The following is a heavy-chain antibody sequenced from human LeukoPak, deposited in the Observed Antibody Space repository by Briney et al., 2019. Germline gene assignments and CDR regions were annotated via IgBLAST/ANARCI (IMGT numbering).Heavy chain of an antibody. CDR2: ISSSSTTI. D-gene: IGHD6-13*01. V-gene: IGHV3-48*01. Sequence: GGSLRLSCAASGFTFSTYNMNWVRQAPGKGLEWLSYISSSSTTIYYADSVKGRFTLSRDNSKNTLYLQMNSLTVEDTAVYYCARSQSSSLIDYWGQGTLVTVSS. J-gene: IGHJ4*02. CDR1: GFTFSTYN. CDR3: ARSQSSSLIDY.